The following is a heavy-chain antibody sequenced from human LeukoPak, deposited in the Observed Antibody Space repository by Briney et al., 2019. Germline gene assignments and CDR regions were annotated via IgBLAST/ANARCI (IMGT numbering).Heavy chain of an antibody. Sequence: ASVKVSCKASGYTFTGYYMHWVRQAPGQGLEWMGWINPNSGGTNYAQKSQGRVTMTRDTSISTAYMELSRLRSDDTAVYYCARGLYYDFWSGNYNWLDPWGQGTLVTVSS. CDR3: ARGLYYDFWSGNYNWLDP. CDR2: INPNSGGT. D-gene: IGHD3-3*01. J-gene: IGHJ5*02. V-gene: IGHV1-2*02. CDR1: GYTFTGYY.